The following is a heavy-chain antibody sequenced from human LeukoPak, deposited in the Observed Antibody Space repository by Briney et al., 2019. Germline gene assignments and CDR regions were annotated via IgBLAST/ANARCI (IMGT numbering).Heavy chain of an antibody. D-gene: IGHD3-10*01. CDR3: VRGWFLSVWSYHWDV. CDR2: IKEDGSEK. Sequence: XXPGKGXXXXXXIKEDGSEKYYSDSLKCRFTISRDDAKNSLYLEINSLTVEDTAVYYCVRGWFLSVWSYHWDVWGQGTTVTVSS. J-gene: IGHJ6*02. V-gene: IGHV3-7*01.